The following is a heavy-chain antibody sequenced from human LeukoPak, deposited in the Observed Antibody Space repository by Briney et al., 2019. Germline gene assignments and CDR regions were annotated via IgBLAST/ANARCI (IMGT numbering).Heavy chain of an antibody. V-gene: IGHV4-34*01. CDR3: ARAAVIAVDGRKGGYFDY. Sequence: SETLSLTCAVYGGAFSGDYWSWIPQPPGKGLECSGEINHSGSTNYNPSLKSRVTISLDTSKNQFSLKLSSVPAADTAVYYCARAAVIAVDGRKGGYFDYWGQGTLVTVSS. D-gene: IGHD6-19*01. CDR2: INHSGST. CDR1: GGAFSGDY. J-gene: IGHJ4*02.